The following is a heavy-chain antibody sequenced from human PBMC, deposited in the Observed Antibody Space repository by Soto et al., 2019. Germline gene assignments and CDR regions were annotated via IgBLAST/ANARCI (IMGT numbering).Heavy chain of an antibody. CDR1: GYTFTSYG. CDR3: ARPRLNRGYCSGGSCPVDY. J-gene: IGHJ4*01. CDR2: ISAYNGNT. D-gene: IGHD2-15*01. V-gene: IGHV1-18*01. Sequence: ASVKVSCKASGYTFTSYGISCVRQAPEQGLEWMGWISAYNGNTNYAQKLQGRVTMTTDTSTSTAYMELRSLRSDDTAVYYCARPRLNRGYCSGGSCPVDYWGHGTLVTVSS.